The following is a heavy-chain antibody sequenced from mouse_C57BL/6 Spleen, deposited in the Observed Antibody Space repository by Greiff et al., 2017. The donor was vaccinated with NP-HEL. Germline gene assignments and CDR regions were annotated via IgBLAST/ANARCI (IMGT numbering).Heavy chain of an antibody. J-gene: IGHJ2*01. CDR1: GYTFTDYN. V-gene: IGHV1-22*01. Sequence: EVQLQQSGPELVKPGASVKMSCKASGYTFTDYNMHWVKQSHGKSLEWIGYINPNNGGTSYNQKFKGKATLTVNKSSSTAYMELRSLTSEDSAVYYCASSRWPSFDYWGQGTTLTVSS. CDR3: ASSRWPSFDY. CDR2: INPNNGGT. D-gene: IGHD2-3*01.